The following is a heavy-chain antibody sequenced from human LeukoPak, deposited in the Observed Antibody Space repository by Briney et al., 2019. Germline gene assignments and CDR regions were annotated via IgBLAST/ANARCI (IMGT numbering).Heavy chain of an antibody. CDR2: ISAYDGDT. J-gene: IGHJ3*01. D-gene: IGHD3-22*01. CDR1: GYSFNSYG. V-gene: IGHV1-18*01. Sequence: ASVKVSCKASGYSFNSYGISWVRQAPGQGLEWMGWISAYDGDTNYEQKLQGRVTLTTDTSTSTVYMELRSLRSDDTAVYYCARDYYYATYGYPDDTFDVWGQGTMLTVSS. CDR3: ARDYYYATYGYPDDTFDV.